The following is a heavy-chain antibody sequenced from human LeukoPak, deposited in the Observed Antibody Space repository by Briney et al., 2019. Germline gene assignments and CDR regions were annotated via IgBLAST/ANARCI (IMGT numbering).Heavy chain of an antibody. CDR2: ISAYNGNT. V-gene: IGHV1-18*01. D-gene: IGHD7-27*01. J-gene: IGHJ6*03. CDR1: GYTFTSYG. CDR3: ARDRLGIRYYYYMDV. Sequence: ASVKVSCKASGYTFTSYGISWVRQAPGQGLEWMGWISAYNGNTNYAQKLQGRVTMTTDTSTSTAYMELRSLRSDDTAVYYCARDRLGIRYYYYMDVWGKGTTVTVSS.